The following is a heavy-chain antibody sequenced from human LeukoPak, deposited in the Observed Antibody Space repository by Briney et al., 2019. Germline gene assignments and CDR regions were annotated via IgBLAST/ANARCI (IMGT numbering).Heavy chain of an antibody. V-gene: IGHV1-8*01. Sequence: GTSVKVSCKASGYTFSSYDINWVRQATGQGLEWMGWMNPNSGNTGYAQRFQGRVTITRNTSINTAYMELSSLRSEDTAVYYCARGILSSGWELNWLGPWGQGPLVTVSS. CDR2: MNPNSGNT. CDR1: GYTFSSYD. CDR3: ARGILSSGWELNWLGP. J-gene: IGHJ5*02. D-gene: IGHD6-19*01.